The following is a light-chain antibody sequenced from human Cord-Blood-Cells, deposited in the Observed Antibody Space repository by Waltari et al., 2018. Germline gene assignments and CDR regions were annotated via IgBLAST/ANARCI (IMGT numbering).Light chain of an antibody. V-gene: IGKV1-39*01. CDR1: QGISSY. CDR3: QQSYSTPPYT. CDR2: AAS. Sequence: DIQMTQSPSSMSASVGDRVTITCRASQGISSYLNWYQQKPGKAPKLLIYAASSLQSGVPSRFSGSGTGTDFTHTISSLQPEDFATYYCQQSYSTPPYTFGQGTKLEIK. J-gene: IGKJ2*01.